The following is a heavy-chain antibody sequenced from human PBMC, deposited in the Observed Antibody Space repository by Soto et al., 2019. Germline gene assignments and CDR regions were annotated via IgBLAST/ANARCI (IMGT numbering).Heavy chain of an antibody. V-gene: IGHV3-15*07. CDR1: CFTSSYPS. CDR2: IKSKTDGGTT. CDR3: TTGLGYYDSSGYRSQVVDY. J-gene: IGHJ4*02. Sequence: LGPPRAASCFTSSYPSPNWVRHAPREGLALVGRIKSKTDGGTTDYAAPVKGRFTISRDDSKNTLYLQMNSLKTEDTAVYYCTTGLGYYDSSGYRSQVVDYWGQGTLVTVSS. D-gene: IGHD3-22*01.